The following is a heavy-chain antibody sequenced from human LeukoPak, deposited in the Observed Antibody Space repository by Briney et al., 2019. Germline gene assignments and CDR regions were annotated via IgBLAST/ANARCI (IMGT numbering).Heavy chain of an antibody. Sequence: GESLKISCKGSGYRFTCYWIGWVRQMPGKGLEWMGIIYPGDSDTRYSPSFQGQVTISADKSISTAYLQWSSLKASDTAMYYCARPHASGSYYFDYWGQGTLVTVSS. J-gene: IGHJ4*02. V-gene: IGHV5-51*01. D-gene: IGHD6-25*01. CDR1: GYRFTCYW. CDR2: IYPGDSDT. CDR3: ARPHASGSYYFDY.